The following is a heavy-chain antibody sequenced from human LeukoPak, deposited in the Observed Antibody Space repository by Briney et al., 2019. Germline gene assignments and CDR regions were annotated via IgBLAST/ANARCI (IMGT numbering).Heavy chain of an antibody. CDR3: ARLPWETSRPPEPDY. D-gene: IGHD1-14*01. CDR2: INPNGGST. V-gene: IGHV1-46*01. Sequence: ASVKVSCKASGYTFTTYYIHWVRQAPGQGLEWMGIINPNGGSTNCAQKFQGRVTMTRDTSTSTVYMELRSLRSEDTAVYYCARLPWETSRPPEPDYWGQGTLVTVSS. J-gene: IGHJ4*02. CDR1: GYTFTTYY.